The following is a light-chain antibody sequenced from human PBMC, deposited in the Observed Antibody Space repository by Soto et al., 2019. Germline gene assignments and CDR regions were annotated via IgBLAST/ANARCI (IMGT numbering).Light chain of an antibody. V-gene: IGLV2-14*01. CDR1: SSDVGGYNY. CDR3: SSYTSSSTLG. Sequence: QSVLTQPASVSGSPGQSITISCTGTSSDVGGYNYVSWYQQHPGKAPKLMIYDVSNRPSGVSNRFFGSKSGNTASLTISGLQAEDEADYYCSSYTSSSTLGFGTGTKLTVL. CDR2: DVS. J-gene: IGLJ1*01.